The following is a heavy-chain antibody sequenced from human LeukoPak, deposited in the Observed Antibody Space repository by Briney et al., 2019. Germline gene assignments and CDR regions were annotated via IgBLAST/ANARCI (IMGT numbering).Heavy chain of an antibody. CDR2: IYYSGST. Sequence: SETLSLTCTVSGGSISSSSYYWGWIRQPPGKGLEWIGSIYYSGSTNYSPSLKSRVTISVDTSKNQFSLKLSSVTAADTAVYYCARGVQYYYDSSGYPTQFDLWGQGTLVTVSS. CDR1: GGSISSSSYY. CDR3: ARGVQYYYDSSGYPTQFDL. V-gene: IGHV4-39*07. D-gene: IGHD3-22*01. J-gene: IGHJ4*02.